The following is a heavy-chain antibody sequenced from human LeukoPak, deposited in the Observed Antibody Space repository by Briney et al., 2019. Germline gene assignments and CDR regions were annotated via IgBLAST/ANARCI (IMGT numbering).Heavy chain of an antibody. CDR3: AGSGAGEDYFDY. Sequence: GRSLRHSCAASWFIFSTYAMHWVRQAPGKGLQWVAAISYDGSNKYYGDSVKGRFTISRDSSKNTLYLQMNSLGAEDTAVYFCAGSGAGEDYFDYWGQGTLVTVSS. CDR1: WFIFSTYA. J-gene: IGHJ4*02. D-gene: IGHD3-10*01. CDR2: ISYDGSNK. V-gene: IGHV3-30*04.